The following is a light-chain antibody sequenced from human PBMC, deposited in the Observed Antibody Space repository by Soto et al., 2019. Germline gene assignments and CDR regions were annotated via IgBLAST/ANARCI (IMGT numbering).Light chain of an antibody. CDR1: QDVGRW. Sequence: DIKQTQHHSSVYAYEEDRVTLTFRASQDVGRWLAWYQQKPGKAPTLLIHGASSLQSGVPSRFSGSGSGTEFSLTISSLQTDDFATYYCQQCYNFPTFGQGTKVDIK. V-gene: IGKV1-12*01. J-gene: IGKJ1*01. CDR3: QQCYNFPT. CDR2: GAS.